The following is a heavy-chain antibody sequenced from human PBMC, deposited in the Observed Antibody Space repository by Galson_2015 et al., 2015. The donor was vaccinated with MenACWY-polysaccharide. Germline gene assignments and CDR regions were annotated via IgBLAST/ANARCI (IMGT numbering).Heavy chain of an antibody. CDR2: VYWDDDK. D-gene: IGHD3-16*01. CDR3: ARGATAPPEPLKFDF. J-gene: IGHJ4*02. CDR1: GFSFSTTRVG. Sequence: PALVKPTQTLTMTCTFSGFSFSTTRVGVAWIRQSPGKALEWLALVYWDDDKHYSPSLKNRVTIIKDTSKHQVVLTMTNMNPVDTATYYCARGATAPPEPLKFDFWGQGALVSVSS. V-gene: IGHV2-5*02.